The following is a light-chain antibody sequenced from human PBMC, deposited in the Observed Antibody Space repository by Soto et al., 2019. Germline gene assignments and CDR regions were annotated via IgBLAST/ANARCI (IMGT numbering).Light chain of an antibody. CDR3: QVWDIMTDNYV. J-gene: IGLJ1*01. CDR2: YDS. CDR1: NIGNKR. Sequence: SYELTQPPSVSVAPEKTATIPCGGNNIGNKRVHWYRQKPGQSPVLLISYDSDRPSGIPERFSGSNSENTATLTISRVEAGDEADYYCQVWDIMTDNYVFGSGTQLTVL. V-gene: IGLV3-21*04.